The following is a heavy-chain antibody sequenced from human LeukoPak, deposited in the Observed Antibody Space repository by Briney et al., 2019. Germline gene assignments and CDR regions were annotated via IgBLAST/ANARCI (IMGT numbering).Heavy chain of an antibody. D-gene: IGHD6-19*01. V-gene: IGHV1-2*02. CDR2: INPNTGGT. CDR1: GYTFTGYY. J-gene: IGHJ4*02. CDR3: ARDVRIAVAAPDY. Sequence: ASVKVSCKASGYTFTGYYLHWVRQAPGQGLEWMGWINPNTGGTNYAQKFRGRVTMTRDTSISTAYMELSRLRSDDTAVYYCARDVRIAVAAPDYWGRGSLVTVSS.